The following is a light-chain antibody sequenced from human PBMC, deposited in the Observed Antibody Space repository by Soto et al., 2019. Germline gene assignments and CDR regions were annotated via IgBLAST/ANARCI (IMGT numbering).Light chain of an antibody. CDR3: SSYTGSSTYVV. Sequence: QSALTQPASVSGSPGQSITISCTGTSSDVGGYNYVSWYQQHPGKAPKLMIYDVSNRTSGVSNRFSGSKSGNTASLTISGLQAEDEADYYCSSYTGSSTYVVFGGGTQLTVL. J-gene: IGLJ2*01. CDR2: DVS. V-gene: IGLV2-14*01. CDR1: SSDVGGYNY.